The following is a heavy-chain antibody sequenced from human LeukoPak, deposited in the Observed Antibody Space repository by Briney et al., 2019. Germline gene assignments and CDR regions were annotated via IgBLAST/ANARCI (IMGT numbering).Heavy chain of an antibody. V-gene: IGHV3-21*01. CDR1: RFTFSNYN. D-gene: IGHD1-26*01. CDR3: ARDSSGSYSSDY. CDR2: ISGSSSHI. J-gene: IGHJ4*02. Sequence: PGGSLRFSGAASRFTFSNYNINWVRQAPGKGLEWVSSISGSSSHIYYADSMKGRFTISRDNAKNSLYLQMNSLRAEDTAVYYCARDSSGSYSSDYWGQGTLVTVSS.